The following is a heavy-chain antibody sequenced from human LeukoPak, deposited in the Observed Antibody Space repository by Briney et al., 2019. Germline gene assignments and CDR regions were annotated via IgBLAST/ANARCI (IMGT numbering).Heavy chain of an antibody. D-gene: IGHD2-2*01. CDR1: GYTFTGYY. CDR2: INPNRGGT. CDR3: ARDLVLSSSAFDY. Sequence: ASVKVSCEASGYTFTGYYMHWVRQAPGQGLEWMGWINPNRGGTNYAQKFQGRVTMTRDTSISTAYMELSSLRSEDTAVYYCARDLVLSSSAFDYWGQGTLVTVSS. J-gene: IGHJ4*02. V-gene: IGHV1-2*02.